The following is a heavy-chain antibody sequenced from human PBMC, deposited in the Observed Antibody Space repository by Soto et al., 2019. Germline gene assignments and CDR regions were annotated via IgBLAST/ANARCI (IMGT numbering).Heavy chain of an antibody. CDR3: ATTGYCSSTSCYRPPNYYYYYMDV. CDR2: INAGNGNT. Sequence: GASVKVSCKASGYTFTSYAMRWVRQAPGQRLEWMGWINAGNGNTKYSQKFQGRVTITRDTSASTAYMELSSLRSEDTAVYYCATTGYCSSTSCYRPPNYYYYYMDVWGKGTTVTVSS. V-gene: IGHV1-3*01. J-gene: IGHJ6*03. CDR1: GYTFTSYA. D-gene: IGHD2-2*01.